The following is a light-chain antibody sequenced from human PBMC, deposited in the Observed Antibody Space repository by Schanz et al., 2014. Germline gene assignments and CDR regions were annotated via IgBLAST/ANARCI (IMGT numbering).Light chain of an antibody. V-gene: IGKV4-1*01. J-gene: IGKJ3*01. Sequence: DIVMTQSPDSLPVSLGERATINCKSSQSVLHSSNNKNYLTWYQQRPGQPPKLLIYWASTRASGVPDRFSGGVSGTDFTLTISSLQAEDVAVYYCQQYYSSLSFGPGTKVEIK. CDR1: QSVLHSSNNKNY. CDR2: WAS. CDR3: QQYYSSLS.